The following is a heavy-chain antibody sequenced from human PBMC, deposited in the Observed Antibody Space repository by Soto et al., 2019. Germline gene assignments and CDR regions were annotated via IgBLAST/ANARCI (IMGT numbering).Heavy chain of an antibody. CDR3: ANEVIGKDSDYYYGMDV. CDR1: GFTLSSYG. Sequence: SLRLSCAASGFTLSSYGRPWVRQAPGTGLEWVAVISYDGSNKYYADSLKGLFTISRDNSKNTLYLQMNSLRAEDTAVYSCANEVIGKDSDYYYGMDVWGQGTTVTFSS. J-gene: IGHJ6*02. V-gene: IGHV3-30*18. CDR2: ISYDGSNK. D-gene: IGHD2-21*01.